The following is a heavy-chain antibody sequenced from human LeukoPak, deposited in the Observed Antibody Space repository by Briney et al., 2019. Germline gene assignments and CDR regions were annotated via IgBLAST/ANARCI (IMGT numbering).Heavy chain of an antibody. D-gene: IGHD6-6*01. CDR1: GFSFNRYS. CDR3: ATDSSTHLPHH. V-gene: IGHV3-20*04. J-gene: IGHJ5*02. CDR2: INWNGDST. Sequence: PRRSLRLSCAASGFSFNRYSLNRVRQAPGKGLAWVSAINWNGDSTRYTDSAKGRFTISRDNAKSSLYLQMNSLRAEDTALYYCATDSSTHLPHHWGQGDLVPVSS.